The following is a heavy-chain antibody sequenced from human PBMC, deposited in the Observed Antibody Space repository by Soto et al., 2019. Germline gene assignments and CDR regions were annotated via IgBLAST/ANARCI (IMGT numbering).Heavy chain of an antibody. J-gene: IGHJ6*02. V-gene: IGHV3-30-3*01. D-gene: IGHD2-2*01. CDR1: GFTFSSYA. Sequence: GGSLRLSCAASGFTFSSYAMHWVRQAPGKGLEWVAVISYDGSNKYYADSVKGRFTISRDNSKNTLYLQMNSLRAEDTAVYYCASMQYQLLLFPNYYGMDVWGQGTTVTVSS. CDR3: ASMQYQLLLFPNYYGMDV. CDR2: ISYDGSNK.